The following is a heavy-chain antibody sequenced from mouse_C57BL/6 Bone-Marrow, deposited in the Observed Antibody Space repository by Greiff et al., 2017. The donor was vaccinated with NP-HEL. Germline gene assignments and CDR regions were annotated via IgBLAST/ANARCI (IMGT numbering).Heavy chain of an antibody. V-gene: IGHV10-1*01. CDR1: GFSFNTYA. CDR3: VRRGDYYYAMDY. CDR2: IRSKSNNYAT. J-gene: IGHJ4*01. Sequence: EVMLVESGGGLVQPKGSLKLSCAASGFSFNTYAMNWVRQAPGKGVEWVARIRSKSNNYATYYADSVKDRFTISRDDSESMLYLQMNNLKTEDTAMYYCVRRGDYYYAMDYWGQGTSVTVSS.